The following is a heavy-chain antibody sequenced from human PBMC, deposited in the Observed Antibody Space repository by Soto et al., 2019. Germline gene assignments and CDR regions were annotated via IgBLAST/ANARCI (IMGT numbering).Heavy chain of an antibody. D-gene: IGHD4-17*01. Sequence: SETLSLTCTVSGGSISSGGYYWSWIRQHPGKGLEWIGYIYYSGSTYYNPSLKSRVTISVDTSKNQFSLKLSSVTAADTAVYYCARNTVTTRWFDPWGQGTLVTVSS. CDR2: IYYSGST. CDR3: ARNTVTTRWFDP. V-gene: IGHV4-31*03. J-gene: IGHJ5*02. CDR1: GGSISSGGYY.